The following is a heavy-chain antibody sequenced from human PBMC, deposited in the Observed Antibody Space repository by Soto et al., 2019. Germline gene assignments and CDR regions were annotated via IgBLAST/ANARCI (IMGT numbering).Heavy chain of an antibody. Sequence: EVQLLESGGGLVQPGGSLRLSCAASGFTFSAYAMGWVRQAPGKGLEWVSTIPGGGGATHYADSVKGRFTISRDDSKNTLYAQMTSLRAEDMAVYYCAKFEGHPLEYWYLDFWGRGTLVTVSS. CDR2: IPGGGGAT. J-gene: IGHJ2*01. V-gene: IGHV3-23*01. CDR1: GFTFSAYA. CDR3: AKFEGHPLEYWYLDF. D-gene: IGHD1-1*01.